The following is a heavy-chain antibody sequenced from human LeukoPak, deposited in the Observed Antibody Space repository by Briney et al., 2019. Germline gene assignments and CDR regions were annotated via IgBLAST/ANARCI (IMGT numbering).Heavy chain of an antibody. CDR1: GYSISSGNY. D-gene: IGHD3-10*01. V-gene: IGHV4-38-2*02. CDR2: IYYSGST. CDR3: ARLVLLWFGEPLHFDL. Sequence: SETLSLTCTVSGYSISSGNYWGWIRQPPGKGLEWIGSIYYSGSTYYNPSLKSRVTISVDTSKNQFSLKLSSVTAADTAVYYCARLVLLWFGEPLHFDLWGRGTLVTVSS. J-gene: IGHJ2*01.